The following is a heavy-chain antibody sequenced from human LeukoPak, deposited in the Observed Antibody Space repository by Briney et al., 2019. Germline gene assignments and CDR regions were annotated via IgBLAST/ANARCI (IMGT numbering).Heavy chain of an antibody. V-gene: IGHV4-59*01. D-gene: IGHD6-13*01. J-gene: IGHJ5*01. CDR2: IYYSGST. CDR1: GGSISSYC. Sequence: KPSETLSLTCTVSGGSISSYCRSWIRQPPGKGLEWIGYIYYSGSTNYNPSLKSRVTISVDTSKNQFSLKLSSVTAADTAVYYCARVIAATGIADWFDSWGQGTLVTVSS. CDR3: ARVIAATGIADWFDS.